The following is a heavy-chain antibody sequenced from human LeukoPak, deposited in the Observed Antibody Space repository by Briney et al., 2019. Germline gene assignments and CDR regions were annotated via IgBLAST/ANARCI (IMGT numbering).Heavy chain of an antibody. CDR1: GFTFSSYA. CDR3: ARDYISRITMVRGVPPLYNWFDP. J-gene: IGHJ5*02. D-gene: IGHD3-10*01. Sequence: GRSLRLSCAASGFTFSSYAMHWVRQAPGKGLEWVAVISYDGSNKYYADSVKGRFTISRDNSKNTLYLQMNSLRAEDTAVYYCARDYISRITMVRGVPPLYNWFDPGGQGTLVTVSS. V-gene: IGHV3-30*04. CDR2: ISYDGSNK.